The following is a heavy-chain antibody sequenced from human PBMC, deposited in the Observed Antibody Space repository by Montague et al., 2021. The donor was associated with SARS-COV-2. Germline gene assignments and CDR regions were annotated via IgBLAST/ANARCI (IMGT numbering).Heavy chain of an antibody. CDR1: GFTFNNYA. V-gene: IGHV3-30*09. CDR3: VRASLIKARIAVAGTTVY. J-gene: IGHJ4*02. CDR2: ISYDGSNK. Sequence: SLRLSCAASGFTFNNYAMHWVRQAPGKGLEWVAIISYDGSNKYYADSVKGRFAISRDNSKNTLYPQMNSLSAEDTAVYYCVRASLIKARIAVAGTTVYWGQGTLVTISS. D-gene: IGHD6-19*01.